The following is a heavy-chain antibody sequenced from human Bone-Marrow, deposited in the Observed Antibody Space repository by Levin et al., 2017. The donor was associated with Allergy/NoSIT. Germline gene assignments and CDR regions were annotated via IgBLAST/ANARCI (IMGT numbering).Heavy chain of an antibody. D-gene: IGHD4-11*01. J-gene: IGHJ4*02. CDR2: INTNTGNP. V-gene: IGHV7-4-1*02. CDR1: GYTFTSYA. CDR3: ARLTVTTYLHYFDY. Sequence: ASVKVSCKASGYTFTSYAMNWVRQAPGQGLEWMGWINTNTGNPTYAQGFTGRFVFSLDTSVSTAYLQISSLKAEDTAVYYCARLTVTTYLHYFDYWGQGTLVTVSS.